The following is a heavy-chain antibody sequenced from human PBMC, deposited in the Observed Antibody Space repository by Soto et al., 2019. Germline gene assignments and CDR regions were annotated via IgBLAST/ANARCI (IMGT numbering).Heavy chain of an antibody. CDR1: RDTFNKYA. CDR2: IIPIFSSR. D-gene: IGHD2-21*02. Sequence: QVQLVQSGAEVTKPGSSVTGSCKTSRDTFNKYAFNWVRQAPGQGLEWMGWIIPIFSSRNYAQKCQVRVTITADESPSTAYMELRSLRFEDPAVYSCARGETDLGVWGQGTTVTVSS. V-gene: IGHV1-69*01. CDR3: ARGETDLGV. J-gene: IGHJ6*02.